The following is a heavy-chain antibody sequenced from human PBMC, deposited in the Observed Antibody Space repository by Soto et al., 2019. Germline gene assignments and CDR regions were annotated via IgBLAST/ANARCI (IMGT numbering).Heavy chain of an antibody. Sequence: QGQLVQSGPEVKKSGASVKVSCKASGYTFSRYGISWVRQAPGQGLEWMGWISGNNGDTKYAQKVQGRVTMTIDTSTYTAYIELRSLTSDDTAIYYCAKNGQPPYYYYGMDVWGQGTTVTVSS. V-gene: IGHV1-18*01. CDR2: ISGNNGDT. CDR1: GYTFSRYG. J-gene: IGHJ6*02. D-gene: IGHD2-8*01. CDR3: AKNGQPPYYYYGMDV.